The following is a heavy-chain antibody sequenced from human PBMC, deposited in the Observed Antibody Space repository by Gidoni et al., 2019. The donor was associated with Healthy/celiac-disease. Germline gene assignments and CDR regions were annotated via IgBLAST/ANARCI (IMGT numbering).Heavy chain of an antibody. CDR2: IDPSDSYT. CDR1: RYSFTSYW. J-gene: IGHJ4*02. D-gene: IGHD6-19*01. Sequence: VQRVQSGAEVKKPGESLRIYCKGSRYSFTSYWISWVRQMPVKGLEWMGGIDPSDSYTNSSPSFQGPVTISADKSISTAYLQWSSLKASDPAMYYCPRGEYSRGWYDYWGQGTLVTVS. V-gene: IGHV5-10-1*01. CDR3: PRGEYSRGWYDY.